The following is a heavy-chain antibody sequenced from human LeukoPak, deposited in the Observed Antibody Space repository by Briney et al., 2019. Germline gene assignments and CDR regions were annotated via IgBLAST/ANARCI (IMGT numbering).Heavy chain of an antibody. CDR3: AKDSDAGAIDY. D-gene: IGHD1-26*01. CDR1: GFTFKIFA. V-gene: IGHV3-30-3*01. Sequence: GRSLRLSCEVSGFTFKIFAMHWVRQAPGKGLEWVAVISFDGANKYYADSVKGRFTISRDNSKNTLYLQMNSLRAEDTAVYYCAKDSDAGAIDYWGQGTLVTVSS. J-gene: IGHJ4*02. CDR2: ISFDGANK.